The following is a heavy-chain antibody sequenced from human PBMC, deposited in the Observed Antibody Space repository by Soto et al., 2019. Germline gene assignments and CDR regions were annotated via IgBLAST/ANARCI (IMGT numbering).Heavy chain of an antibody. CDR3: ARDSSSWYFFDY. Sequence: QVQLVQSGAEVKTPGSSVKVSCKASGGTLSSFAISWVRQAPGQGLEWIGGIIPLWGSTSYAQKFQGRVTITADESTNTAYMELNGLRSEDTAVYYCARDSSSWYFFDYWGQGTLVTVSS. CDR1: GGTLSSFA. V-gene: IGHV1-69*01. D-gene: IGHD6-13*01. J-gene: IGHJ4*02. CDR2: IIPLWGST.